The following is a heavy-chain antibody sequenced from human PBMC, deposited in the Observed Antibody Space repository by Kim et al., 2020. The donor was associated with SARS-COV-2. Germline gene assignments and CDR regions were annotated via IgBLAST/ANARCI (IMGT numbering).Heavy chain of an antibody. CDR3: ARGLDGYTPRYDY. V-gene: IGHV3-33*01. J-gene: IGHJ4*02. D-gene: IGHD5-12*01. CDR1: GFTFSSYG. CDR2: ILYDGSNK. Sequence: GGSLRLSCAASGFTFSSYGMHWVRQAPGKGLEWVAVILYDGSNKHYADSVKGRFTVSRDNSKNTLYLQMNSLTADDTAVYYCARGLDGYTPRYDYWGQGTLVTVSS.